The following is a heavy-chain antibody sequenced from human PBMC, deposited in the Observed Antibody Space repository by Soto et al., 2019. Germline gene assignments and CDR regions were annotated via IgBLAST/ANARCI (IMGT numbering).Heavy chain of an antibody. CDR2: IIPIIGTP. CDR3: ARDLEFRDGNISHLDY. D-gene: IGHD3-10*01. J-gene: IGHJ4*02. V-gene: IGHV1-69*13. Sequence: ASVKVSCKASGGTFRNHVFNWVRQAPGQGLEWMGGIIPIIGTPNYAQKFQGRVTITADASTNTVYLEVSSLRSQGTAVYYCARDLEFRDGNISHLDYWGQGTLVTVSS. CDR1: GGTFRNHV.